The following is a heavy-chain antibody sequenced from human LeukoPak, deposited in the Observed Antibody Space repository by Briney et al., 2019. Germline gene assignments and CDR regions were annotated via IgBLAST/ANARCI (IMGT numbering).Heavy chain of an antibody. CDR2: INHSGST. Sequence: SEVLSLTLAVHGGSFSGFCWSWIRQRPGKGLELIGEINHSGSTNYKPSLRDGATISVDTSQNEFPLKPNSVTDADTAGFYLARGRSGSYLLLYSYSCSMAVWGKATTVTVSS. D-gene: IGHD1-26*01. J-gene: IGHJ6*03. V-gene: IGHV4-34*01. CDR3: ARGRSGSYLLLYSYSCSMAV. CDR1: GGSFSGFC.